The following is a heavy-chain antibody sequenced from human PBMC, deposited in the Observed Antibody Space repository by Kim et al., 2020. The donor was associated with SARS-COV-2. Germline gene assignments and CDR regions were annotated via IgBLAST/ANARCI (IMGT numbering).Heavy chain of an antibody. D-gene: IGHD3-3*01. Sequence: SVKVSCKASGGTFSSYAISWVRQAPGQGLEWMGRIIPILGIANYAQKFQGRVTITADKSTSTAYMELSSLRSEDTAVYYCARSDDFRTYYDFWSGTYFDYWGEGTPVTASS. CDR3: ARSDDFRTYYDFWSGTYFDY. V-gene: IGHV1-69*04. CDR1: GGTFSSYA. CDR2: IIPILGIA. J-gene: IGHJ4*02.